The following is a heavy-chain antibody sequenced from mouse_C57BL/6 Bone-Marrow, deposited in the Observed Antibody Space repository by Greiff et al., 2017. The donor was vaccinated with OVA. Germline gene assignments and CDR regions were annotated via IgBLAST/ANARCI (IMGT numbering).Heavy chain of an antibody. V-gene: IGHV1-74*01. J-gene: IGHJ2*01. CDR3: AIMRLRDYFDY. CDR1: GYTFTSYW. CDR2: IHPSASDT. Sequence: VKLQQSGAELVKPGASVKVSCKASGYTFTSYWMHWVKQRPGQGLERIGRIHPSASDTTYNQKFKGKATLTVDKSSSTAYMQLSSLTSEDSAVDYCAIMRLRDYFDYWGQGTTLTVSS. D-gene: IGHD2-4*01.